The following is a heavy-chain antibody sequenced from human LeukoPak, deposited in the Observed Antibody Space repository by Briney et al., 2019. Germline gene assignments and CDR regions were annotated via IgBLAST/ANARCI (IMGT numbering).Heavy chain of an antibody. Sequence: GGSLRLSCAASGFTFSSYWMSWVRQAPGKGLEWVADIKQDGSEKYYVDSVKGRFTISRDNAKNSLYLQMNSLRAEDTAVYYCARLVRGYYFDYWGQGTLVTVSS. V-gene: IGHV3-7*03. CDR1: GFTFSSYW. CDR3: ARLVRGYYFDY. J-gene: IGHJ4*02. D-gene: IGHD3-10*01. CDR2: IKQDGSEK.